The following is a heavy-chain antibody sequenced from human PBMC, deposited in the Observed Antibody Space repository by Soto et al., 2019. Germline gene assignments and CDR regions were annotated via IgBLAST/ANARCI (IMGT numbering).Heavy chain of an antibody. V-gene: IGHV1-69*06. CDR1: GCTFSSYA. CDR3: ARDLGLYCSGGSCYGDDAFDI. D-gene: IGHD2-15*01. Sequence: SVKVSCKASGCTFSSYAISWVRQAPGQGLEWMGGIIPIFGTANYAQKFQGRVTITADKSTSTAYMELSSLRSEDTAVYYCARDLGLYCSGGSCYGDDAFDIWGQGTMVTV. CDR2: IIPIFGTA. J-gene: IGHJ3*02.